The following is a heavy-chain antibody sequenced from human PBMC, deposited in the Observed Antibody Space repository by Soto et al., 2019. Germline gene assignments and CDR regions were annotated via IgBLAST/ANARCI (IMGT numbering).Heavy chain of an antibody. J-gene: IGHJ6*03. CDR1: GFTFSSYA. Sequence: GGSLRLSCAASGFTFSSYAMSWVRQAPGKGLEWVSAISGSGGSTYYADSVKGRYTISRDNSKNTLYLQMNSLRAEDTAVYYCAKLAAAKKNYYYYMDVWGKGTTVTVSS. CDR2: ISGSGGST. CDR3: AKLAAAKKNYYYYMDV. D-gene: IGHD6-13*01. V-gene: IGHV3-23*01.